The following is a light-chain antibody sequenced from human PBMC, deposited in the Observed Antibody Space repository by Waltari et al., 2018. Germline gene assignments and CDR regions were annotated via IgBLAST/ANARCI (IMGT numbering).Light chain of an antibody. Sequence: QSALTQPASVSGSPGQSXTISCTGTSSDXXXXXXXXXKHQHPGKAPKIMIYAVIKRPAGVSVRFSGSNSGDMASLTISGLQPEDEAEYFCSSYAGSSKGVFGGGTKVTVL. V-gene: IGLV2-23*02. CDR1: SSDXXXXXX. CDR2: AVI. CDR3: SSYAGSSKGV. J-gene: IGLJ2*01.